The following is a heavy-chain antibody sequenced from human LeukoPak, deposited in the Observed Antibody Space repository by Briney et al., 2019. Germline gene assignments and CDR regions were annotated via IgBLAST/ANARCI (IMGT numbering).Heavy chain of an antibody. CDR3: ARADMVRGVIIGYYFDY. CDR1: GYSISSGYY. D-gene: IGHD3-10*01. Sequence: SETLSLTCTVSGYSISSGYYWGWIRQPPGEGLEWIGSIYHSGTTYYDPSLKSRVTISIDTSKTQFSLKLSSVTAADAAVYYCARADMVRGVIIGYYFDYWGQGTLVTVSS. J-gene: IGHJ4*02. V-gene: IGHV4-38-2*02. CDR2: IYHSGTT.